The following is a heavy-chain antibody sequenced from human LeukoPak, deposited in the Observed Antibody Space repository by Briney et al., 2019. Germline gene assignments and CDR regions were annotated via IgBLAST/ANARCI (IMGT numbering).Heavy chain of an antibody. Sequence: GGSLRLSCAASGFTFSSYAVSWVRQAPGKGLEWVSAISSGGNTYYADSVKGRFTISRDNSKNTLYLQMNSLRAEDTAVYYCAKRLSYNFDYWGQGTLVTVSS. CDR2: ISSGGNT. CDR3: AKRLSYNFDY. V-gene: IGHV3-23*01. CDR1: GFTFSSYA. J-gene: IGHJ4*02. D-gene: IGHD2-2*01.